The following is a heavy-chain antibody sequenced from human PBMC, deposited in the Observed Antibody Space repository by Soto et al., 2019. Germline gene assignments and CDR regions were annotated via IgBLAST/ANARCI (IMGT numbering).Heavy chain of an antibody. CDR2: IIPMFGTA. CDR3: ARVGPAHYYDSSGYYSPLDY. CDR1: GDTFSSYA. D-gene: IGHD3-22*01. Sequence: QVQLVQSGAEVKKPGSSVKVSCKASGDTFSSYAINWVRQAPGQGLEWMGGIIPMFGTANYAQKFKGRVTITAGESTSTVYIELSSLRSEDTAVYYCARVGPAHYYDSSGYYSPLDYWGQGTLVTVYS. V-gene: IGHV1-69*01. J-gene: IGHJ4*02.